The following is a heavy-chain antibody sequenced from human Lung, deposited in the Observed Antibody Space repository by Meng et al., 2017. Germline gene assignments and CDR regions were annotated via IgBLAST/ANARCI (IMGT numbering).Heavy chain of an antibody. J-gene: IGHJ4*02. CDR1: GGSFNDYY. Sequence: QVLLQRGGAVCLHLSGPLPLSGVGSGGSFNDYYRSWTRQPPGKGLEWIGEINHSGSTNYNPSLESRATISVDTSQNNLSLKLSSVTAADSAVYYCARGPTTMAHDFDYWGQGTLVTSPQ. CDR3: ARGPTTMAHDFDY. CDR2: INHSGST. V-gene: IGHV4-34*01. D-gene: IGHD4-11*01.